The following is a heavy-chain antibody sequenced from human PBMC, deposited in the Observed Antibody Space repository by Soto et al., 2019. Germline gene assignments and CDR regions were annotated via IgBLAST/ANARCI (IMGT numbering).Heavy chain of an antibody. Sequence: EVQLVQSGGGLVQPGGSLRLSCVASGFTFSNYWMSWVRQAPGKALEWVANIKKDGSEKYYVDSVKGRFTISRDSAKNSLFVQMNSLRAEDTALYFCARDSAYCTSYNCRGDGLDIWGQGTMVSVSS. CDR3: ARDSAYCTSYNCRGDGLDI. V-gene: IGHV3-7*04. D-gene: IGHD2-8*01. CDR2: IKKDGSEK. J-gene: IGHJ3*02. CDR1: GFTFSNYW.